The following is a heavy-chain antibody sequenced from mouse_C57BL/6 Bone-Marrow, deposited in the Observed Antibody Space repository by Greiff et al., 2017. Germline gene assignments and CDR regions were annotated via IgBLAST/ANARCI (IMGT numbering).Heavy chain of an antibody. D-gene: IGHD2-2*01. CDR3: ARGRGLPYYSMDY. Sequence: DVKLVESGGGLVKPGGSLKLSCAASGFTFSDYGMHWVRQAPEKGLEWVAYISSGSSTIYYADTVKGRFTISRDNAKTTLFLQMTSLRSEDTATYYCARGRGLPYYSMDYWGQGTSVTVSS. CDR1: GFTFSDYG. CDR2: ISSGSSTI. V-gene: IGHV5-17*01. J-gene: IGHJ4*01.